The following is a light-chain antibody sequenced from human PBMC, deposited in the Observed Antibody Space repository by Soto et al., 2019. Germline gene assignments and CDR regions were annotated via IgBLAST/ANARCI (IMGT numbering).Light chain of an antibody. V-gene: IGKV3-15*01. Sequence: EIVMTQSPATLSVSPGGSATLSCRASQHVSSNFAWYRQKPGQAPTLLIYRASTRATGIPARFSGSGSGTEFTLTISSQQSEEFAVYYCQQYNNWPYTFGQGTKLEIK. J-gene: IGKJ2*01. CDR2: RAS. CDR3: QQYNNWPYT. CDR1: QHVSSN.